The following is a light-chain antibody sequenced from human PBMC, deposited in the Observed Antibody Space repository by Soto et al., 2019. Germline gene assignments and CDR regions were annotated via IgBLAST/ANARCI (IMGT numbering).Light chain of an antibody. Sequence: EIVLTQSPGTLYWSAGERATLSCRASQSVISTYLAWYQQKPGQAPRLLIYGASNRATGITDRFTGSGSGTDFTLTISRLEPEDFAVYYCQQYGSSPLTFGGGTKVEIK. J-gene: IGKJ4*01. V-gene: IGKV3-20*01. CDR3: QQYGSSPLT. CDR1: QSVISTY. CDR2: GAS.